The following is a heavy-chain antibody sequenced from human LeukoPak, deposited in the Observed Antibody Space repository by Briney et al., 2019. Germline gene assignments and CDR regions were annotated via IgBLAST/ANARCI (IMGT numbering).Heavy chain of an antibody. Sequence: PSETLCLTCAVYGGSFSGYYWSWIRQPPGKGLEWIGEINHSGSTNYNPSLKSRVTISLDASKNQFSLRLNSVTAADTAVYYCARDSPEVTYAFDTWGQGTLVTVSS. CDR3: ARDSPEVTYAFDT. CDR2: INHSGST. V-gene: IGHV4-34*01. CDR1: GGSFSGYY. J-gene: IGHJ4*02. D-gene: IGHD2-8*01.